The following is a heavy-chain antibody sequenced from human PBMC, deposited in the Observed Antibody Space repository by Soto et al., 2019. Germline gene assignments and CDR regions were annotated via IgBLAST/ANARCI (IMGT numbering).Heavy chain of an antibody. J-gene: IGHJ5*02. V-gene: IGHV1-46*01. Sequence: ASVKVSCKAPGDTFTSYYLNWVRQAPGQGLEWMGVINPHGGSTKYAQKFQGRITMTRDTSRSTVYMELSSLRSDDTAVYYCARSSGGNFGIIIEGSNWFDPWGQGTPVIVSS. D-gene: IGHD3-3*01. CDR1: GDTFTSYY. CDR3: ARSSGGNFGIIIEGSNWFDP. CDR2: INPHGGST.